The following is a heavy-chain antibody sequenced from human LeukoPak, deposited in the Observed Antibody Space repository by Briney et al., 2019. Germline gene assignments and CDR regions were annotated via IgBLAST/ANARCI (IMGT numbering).Heavy chain of an antibody. Sequence: SETLSLSCAVYGGPFRGFFWSWRRQAPGKGLGWIGEISHSGGSNYNPSLKSRITISVDTSKSTFSLRLASVTAAHTAVYYCARGIFYGGRNQYIWFDLWGQGTLVTVSS. CDR3: ARGIFYGGRNQYIWFDL. CDR2: ISHSGGS. CDR1: GGPFRGFF. J-gene: IGHJ5*02. D-gene: IGHD4-23*01. V-gene: IGHV4-34*01.